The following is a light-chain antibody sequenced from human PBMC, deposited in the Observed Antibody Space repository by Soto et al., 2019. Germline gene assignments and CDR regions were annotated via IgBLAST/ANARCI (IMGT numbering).Light chain of an antibody. CDR1: QSIRIW. V-gene: IGKV1-5*03. Sequence: DIQMTQSPSTLSASVGDRVTITCRASQSIRIWLAWYQQKPGKAPKLLIYKASTLQSGVPSRFSCSGSETEFTLTISSLQPDDFATYYCQEYHTYSSYTFGQGTNLEIK. J-gene: IGKJ2*01. CDR3: QEYHTYSSYT. CDR2: KAS.